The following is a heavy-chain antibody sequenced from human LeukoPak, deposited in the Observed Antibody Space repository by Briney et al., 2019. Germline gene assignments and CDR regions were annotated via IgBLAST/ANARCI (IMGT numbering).Heavy chain of an antibody. CDR1: GFTFSSYS. D-gene: IGHD5-18*01. CDR2: ISSSSSTI. CDR3: ARGYSYGHTYYYYYYMDV. V-gene: IGHV3-48*01. J-gene: IGHJ6*03. Sequence: GGSLRLSCAASGFTFSSYSMNWVRQAPGKGLEWVSYISSSSSTIYYADSVKGRFTISRDNAKNSLYLQMNSLRAEDTAVYYCARGYSYGHTYYYYYYMDVRGKGTTVTVSS.